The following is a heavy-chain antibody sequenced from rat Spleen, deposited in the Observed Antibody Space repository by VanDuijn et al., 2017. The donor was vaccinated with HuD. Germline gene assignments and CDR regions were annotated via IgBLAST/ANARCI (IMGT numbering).Heavy chain of an antibody. CDR1: GFTFNNYW. CDR2: ITNTGAST. Sequence: EVQLVESGGGLVQPGRSLKLSCAASGFTFNNYWMTWIRQAPGKWLEWIASITNTGASTYYLDSVKGRFTIPRDNAKSTIYLQMNSLGSVDTAPYYWASRGDGFAYGAKALWSLSLQ. D-gene: IGHD4-3*01. CDR3: ASRGDGFA. V-gene: IGHV5-31*01. J-gene: IGHJ3*01.